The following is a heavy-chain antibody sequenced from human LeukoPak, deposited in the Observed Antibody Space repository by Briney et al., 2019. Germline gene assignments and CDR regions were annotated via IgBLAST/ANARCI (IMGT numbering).Heavy chain of an antibody. Sequence: GESLKISGKGSGYSFTSYWFGWVRQMPGKGLEGMGIIYPGDSDTRYSPSFQGQVTMSVDKSINTAYLQWSSLKASDSALYYCARELPGSYGELLAFDFWGPGTLVTVSS. J-gene: IGHJ4*02. V-gene: IGHV5-51*01. D-gene: IGHD1-26*01. CDR3: ARELPGSYGELLAFDF. CDR1: GYSFTSYW. CDR2: IYPGDSDT.